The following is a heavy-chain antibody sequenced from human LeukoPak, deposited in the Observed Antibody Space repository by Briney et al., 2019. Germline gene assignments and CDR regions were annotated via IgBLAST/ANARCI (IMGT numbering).Heavy chain of an antibody. CDR1: GYTFTVYY. CDR3: ARDGAYCGGDCYSDY. Sequence: GASVKVSCKASGYTFTVYYMHWVRQAPGQGREWMGWINPNSGGTNYAQKFQGRVTMTRDTSISTAYMELSRLRSDDTAVYYCARDGAYCGGDCYSDYWGQGTLVTVSS. V-gene: IGHV1-2*02. CDR2: INPNSGGT. J-gene: IGHJ4*02. D-gene: IGHD2-21*02.